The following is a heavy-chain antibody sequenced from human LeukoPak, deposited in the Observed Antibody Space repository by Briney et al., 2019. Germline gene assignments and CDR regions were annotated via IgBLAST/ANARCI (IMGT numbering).Heavy chain of an antibody. V-gene: IGHV4-39*07. CDR3: ARFWSGYYSFDY. CDR1: DGSISNSPYY. Sequence: SETLSLTCTVSDGSISNSPYYWGWIRQPPGKGLEWIGSIYYSGSTYYNPSLKSRVTISVDTSKNQFSLKLSSVTAADTAVYYCARFWSGYYSFDYWGQGTLVTVSS. J-gene: IGHJ4*02. D-gene: IGHD3-3*01. CDR2: IYYSGST.